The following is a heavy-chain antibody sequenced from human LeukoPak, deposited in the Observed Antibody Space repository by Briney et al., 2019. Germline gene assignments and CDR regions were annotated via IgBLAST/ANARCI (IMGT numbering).Heavy chain of an antibody. J-gene: IGHJ5*02. CDR1: GGSFSGYY. D-gene: IGHD6-19*01. V-gene: IGHV4-34*01. CDR3: ARRTKYSSGWYGGHNWFDP. CDR2: INHSGST. Sequence: SETLSLTCAVYGGSFSGYYWSWIRQPPGKGLEWIGEINHSGSTNYNPSLKSRVTISVDTSKNQFSLKLSSVTAADTAVYYCARRTKYSSGWYGGHNWFDPWGQGTLVTVSS.